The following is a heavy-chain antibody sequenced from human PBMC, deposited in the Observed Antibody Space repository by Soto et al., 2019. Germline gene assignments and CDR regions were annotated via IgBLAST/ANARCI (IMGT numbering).Heavy chain of an antibody. D-gene: IGHD2-21*01. CDR1: GGSISSYY. CDR2: VYYSGST. J-gene: IGHJ6*02. CDR3: EIRMGGGNSDYYFVLNV. V-gene: IGHV4-59*08. Sequence: SETLSLTCVVSGGSISSYYCSWIRQPPGKGLEWIGYVYYSGSTDYNHSLNSRLTMSVDTSKNQFSLKLSSVTAADTAVYYCEIRMGGGNSDYYFVLNVWGQGATVTVSS.